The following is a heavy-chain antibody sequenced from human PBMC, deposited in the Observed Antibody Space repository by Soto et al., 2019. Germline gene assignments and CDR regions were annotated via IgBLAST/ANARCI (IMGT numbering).Heavy chain of an antibody. Sequence: GSLRLSCAASGFNFSSYAMHWVRQAPGKGLEWVAVISYDGSDKYYADSVKGRFTLSRDNSKNTLYLQMNSLRTEDTAVYHCAKEGFYSNYPPYYYYYYMDVWGKGTTVTVSS. CDR2: ISYDGSDK. V-gene: IGHV3-30*18. CDR3: AKEGFYSNYPPYYYYYYMDV. D-gene: IGHD4-4*01. CDR1: GFNFSSYA. J-gene: IGHJ6*03.